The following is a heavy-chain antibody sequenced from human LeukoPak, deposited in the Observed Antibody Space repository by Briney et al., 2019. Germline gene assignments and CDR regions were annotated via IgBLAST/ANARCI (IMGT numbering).Heavy chain of an antibody. CDR2: ISNTGGST. D-gene: IGHD5/OR15-5a*01. J-gene: IGHJ4*02. CDR3: VSVRYIDY. V-gene: IGHV3-23*01. CDR1: GFTFSNYG. Sequence: GGSLRLSCAASGFTFSNYGMSWVRQAPGKGLEWVSGISNTGGSTYYADSVKGRFTISRDNTKNALSVQMNSLSAEGRALYYCVSVRYIDYWGQGTLVTVSS.